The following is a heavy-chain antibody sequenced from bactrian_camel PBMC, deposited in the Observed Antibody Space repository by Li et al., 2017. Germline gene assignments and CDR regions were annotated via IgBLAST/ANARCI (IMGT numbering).Heavy chain of an antibody. CDR3: VTSSEGRTWYGID. CDR2: TDKDGTT. J-gene: IGHJ4*01. V-gene: IGHV3S53*01. D-gene: IGHD6*01. Sequence: QLVESGGGSVQAGGSLRLSCTASGYTFSRGCMGWFRKTPGNQREGVAVTDKDGTTIYADAVKGRFTISRDNAKNTLSLQMNALKAEDSAVYLCVTSSEGRTWYGIDWGKGTQVTVS. CDR1: GYTFSRGC.